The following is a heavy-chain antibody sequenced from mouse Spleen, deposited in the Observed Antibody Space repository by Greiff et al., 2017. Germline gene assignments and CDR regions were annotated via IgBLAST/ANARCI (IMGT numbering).Heavy chain of an antibody. Sequence: EVQRVESGGGLVKPGGSLKLSCAASGFTFSDYYMYWVRQTPEKRLEWVATISDGGSYTYYPDSVKGRFTISRDNAKNNLYLQMSSLKSEDTAMYYCARGPIYDGYYYAMDYWGQGTSVTISS. CDR2: ISDGGSYT. V-gene: IGHV5-4*02. CDR3: ARGPIYDGYYYAMDY. CDR1: GFTFSDYY. D-gene: IGHD2-3*01. J-gene: IGHJ4*01.